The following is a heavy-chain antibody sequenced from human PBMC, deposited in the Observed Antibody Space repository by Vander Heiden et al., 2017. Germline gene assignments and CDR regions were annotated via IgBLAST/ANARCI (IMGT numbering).Heavy chain of an antibody. D-gene: IGHD2-2*01. CDR2: ISRISTSI. J-gene: IGHJ3*02. Sequence: EVKLVESGGTLVQPGGSLRLSCAAPGFTLSDHSMNWVRQAPGKGLEWVSYISRISTSIYYADSVKGRFTISRDNDNDSLYLEMSSLRDEDTAVYYCVRVGRKFSYQGAFDIWGQGTVVTVSS. CDR3: VRVGRKFSYQGAFDI. CDR1: GFTLSDHS. V-gene: IGHV3-48*02.